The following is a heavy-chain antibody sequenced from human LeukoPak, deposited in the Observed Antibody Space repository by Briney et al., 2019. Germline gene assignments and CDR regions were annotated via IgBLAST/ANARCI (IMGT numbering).Heavy chain of an antibody. CDR1: GFTFSSYA. J-gene: IGHJ4*02. CDR3: ARWELAY. CDR2: ISGSGGST. Sequence: GGSLRLSCAASGFTFSSYAMSWVRQAPGKGLEWVSAISGSGGSTSYAHSVKRRFPISRDNPKNTLYLQMNSPRPEDTAVYYRARWELAYWGQGTLVTVSS. V-gene: IGHV3-23*01. D-gene: IGHD1-26*01.